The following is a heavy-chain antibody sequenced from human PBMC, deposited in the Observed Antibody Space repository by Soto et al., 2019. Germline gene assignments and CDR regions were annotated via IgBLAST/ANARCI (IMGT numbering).Heavy chain of an antibody. CDR2: IIPIFGTA. V-gene: IGHV1-69*12. Sequence: QVQLVQSGAEVKKPGSSVKVSCKASGGTFSSYAISWVRQAPGQGLEWMGGIIPIFGTANYAQKFQGRVTITADESASTAYMELSSLRSEDTAVYYCARDGRGWWPYYYYYGMDVWGQGTTVTVSS. D-gene: IGHD6-19*01. CDR3: ARDGRGWWPYYYYYGMDV. J-gene: IGHJ6*02. CDR1: GGTFSSYA.